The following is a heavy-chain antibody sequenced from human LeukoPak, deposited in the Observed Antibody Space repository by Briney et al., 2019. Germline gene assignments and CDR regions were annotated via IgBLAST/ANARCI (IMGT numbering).Heavy chain of an antibody. CDR2: IYYSGST. CDR1: GASISSNC. CDR3: ARPPEGRRTHWYFDL. Sequence: SETLSLTCSVSGASISSNCWSWIRQPAGKGLEWNGSIYYSGSTYYNPSLKSRVTISVDTSKNQFSLKLSSVTAADTAVYYCARPPEGRRTHWYFDLWGRGTLVTVSS. J-gene: IGHJ2*01. D-gene: IGHD1-1*01. V-gene: IGHV4-39*01.